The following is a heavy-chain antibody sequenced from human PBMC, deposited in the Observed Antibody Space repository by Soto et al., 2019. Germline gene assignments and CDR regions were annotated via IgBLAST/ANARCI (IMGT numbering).Heavy chain of an antibody. J-gene: IGHJ6*02. Sequence: QVPLVESGGGLVKPGGSLRLSCAASGFTFSDYYMSWIRQAPGKGLEWVSYISSSGSTIYYADSVKGRFTISRDNAMNSRCLQMTSLRAEDTAVYYCAREVYGSSIPTYSDHDGVDVWGQGTTVTVSS. V-gene: IGHV3-11*01. CDR3: AREVYGSSIPTYSDHDGVDV. CDR1: GFTFSDYY. D-gene: IGHD6-6*01. CDR2: ISSSGSTI.